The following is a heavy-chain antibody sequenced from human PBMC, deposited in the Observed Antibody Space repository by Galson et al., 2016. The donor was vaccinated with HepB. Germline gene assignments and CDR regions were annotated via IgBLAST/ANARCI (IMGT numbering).Heavy chain of an antibody. Sequence: SLRLSCAASGFTFSNFSMHWVRQAPGKGLDWVAVTSYDGNKRFYTDSVKGRFTISRDNSENTLYLQMNSLRAEDTALYYCAKDRGYFGSALDYWGQGTLVTVSS. J-gene: IGHJ4*02. V-gene: IGHV3-30*04. CDR1: GFTFSNFS. CDR2: TSYDGNKR. CDR3: AKDRGYFGSALDY. D-gene: IGHD2/OR15-2a*01.